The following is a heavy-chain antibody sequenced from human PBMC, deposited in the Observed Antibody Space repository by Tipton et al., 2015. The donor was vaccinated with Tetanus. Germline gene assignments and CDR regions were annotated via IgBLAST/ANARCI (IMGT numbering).Heavy chain of an antibody. CDR2: INPSGGA. D-gene: IGHD3-3*02. CDR3: ARPVKHLLAAIDA. CDR1: GGSFSRHY. V-gene: IGHV4-34*01. J-gene: IGHJ5*02. Sequence: TLSLTCAVYGGSFSRHYWSWIRQPPGEGLEWIGEINPSGGANYNPSLKSRVTISVDTSTNQFSLKLTSVTAADTAVYYCARPVKHLLAAIDAWGLGTRFTVST.